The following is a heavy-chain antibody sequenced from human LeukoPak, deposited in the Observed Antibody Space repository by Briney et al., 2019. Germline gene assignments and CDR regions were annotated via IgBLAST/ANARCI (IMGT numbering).Heavy chain of an antibody. D-gene: IGHD3-10*01. V-gene: IGHV3-30*18. J-gene: IGHJ4*02. Sequence: PGGSLRLSCAASGFTFSSYGMHWVRQAPGKGLEWVAVISYDGSNKYYADSVKGRFTISRDNSKNTLYLQMNSLRAEDTAVYYCAKDIEAGSPFDYWGQGTLVTVSS. CDR1: GFTFSSYG. CDR3: AKDIEAGSPFDY. CDR2: ISYDGSNK.